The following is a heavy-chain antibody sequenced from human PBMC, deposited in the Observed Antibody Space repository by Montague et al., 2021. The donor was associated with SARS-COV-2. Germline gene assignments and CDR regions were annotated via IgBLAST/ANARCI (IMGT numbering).Heavy chain of an antibody. J-gene: IGHJ4*02. CDR3: ARGRQHFNMVIVVMTGGEYYFAS. D-gene: IGHD3-22*01. CDR2: INHRGST. Sequence: SETLSLTCAVYGGSFSDYYWSWIRQPPGKGLEWIGEINHRGSTNYNPSLKSRVTISEDTSKNQFSLKLSSVTAADTAVYFHARGRQHFNMVIVVMTGGEYYFASGGQGTLVTVSS. V-gene: IGHV4-34*01. CDR1: GGSFSDYY.